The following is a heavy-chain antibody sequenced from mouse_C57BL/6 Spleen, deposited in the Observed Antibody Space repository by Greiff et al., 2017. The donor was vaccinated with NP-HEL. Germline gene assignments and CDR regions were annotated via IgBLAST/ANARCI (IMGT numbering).Heavy chain of an antibody. D-gene: IGHD2-2*01. CDR1: GFNIKDYY. CDR2: IDPEDGET. V-gene: IGHV14-2*01. Sequence: VQLQQSGAELVKPGASVTLSCTASGFNIKDYYMHWVKQRTEQGLEWIGRIDPEDGETKYAPKFQGKATITADTSSNTAYLQLSSLTSEDTAVYYCASYYGYDVSAWFAYWGQGTLVTVSA. J-gene: IGHJ3*01. CDR3: ASYYGYDVSAWFAY.